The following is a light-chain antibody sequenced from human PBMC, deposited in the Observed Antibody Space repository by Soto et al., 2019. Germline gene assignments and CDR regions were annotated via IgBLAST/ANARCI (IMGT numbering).Light chain of an antibody. Sequence: VMTQSPATLSMSPGERATLSCRASQSVASNLAWYQQKPGQAPSLLIYGASTRATGVPARYSGSASGTEFALTLSSLQSEDFAVYYCQQYEDWPFTFGPGTKVDI. CDR3: QQYEDWPFT. J-gene: IGKJ3*01. V-gene: IGKV3-15*01. CDR1: QSVASN. CDR2: GAS.